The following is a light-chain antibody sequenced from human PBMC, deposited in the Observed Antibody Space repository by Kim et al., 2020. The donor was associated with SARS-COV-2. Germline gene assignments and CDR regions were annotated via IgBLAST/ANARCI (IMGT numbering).Light chain of an antibody. CDR2: EAS. V-gene: IGKV1-5*03. CDR1: QSVSRW. CDR3: KLYNVHNT. Sequence: DIQMTQSPSTLSASVGDRVTITCRASQSVSRWLAWYHQKPGTAPKLLISEASRLESWVPSSFSGSGSGTEFTLAISTLQPKDFATDYCKLYNVHNTFGKGTNL. J-gene: IGKJ2*01.